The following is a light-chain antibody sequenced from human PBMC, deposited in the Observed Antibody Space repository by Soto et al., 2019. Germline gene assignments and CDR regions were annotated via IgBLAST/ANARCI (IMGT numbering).Light chain of an antibody. J-gene: IGLJ1*01. CDR3: SLYISASTYV. CDR2: EVS. CDR1: SSDVGSYNR. Sequence: QSALTQPPSVSGSPGQSVTISCTGTSSDVGSYNRVSWYQQPPGTAPKLMIYEVSNRPSGVPDRFSGSKSGNTASLTISGLQAEDEADYYCSLYISASTYVYGTGTKVTL. V-gene: IGLV2-18*01.